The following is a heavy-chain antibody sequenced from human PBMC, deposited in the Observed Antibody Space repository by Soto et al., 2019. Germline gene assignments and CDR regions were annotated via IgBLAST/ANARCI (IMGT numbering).Heavy chain of an antibody. CDR1: GYTFTGYY. Sequence: ASVKVSCKASGYTFTGYYIHWVRQAPGQGLEWMGWINPNSGGTNYAQKFQGWVTMTRDTSISTAYMELSRLRSDDTAFYYCARDAGRDYYYYYMDVWGKGTTVTVSS. CDR2: INPNSGGT. CDR3: ARDAGRDYYYYYMDV. V-gene: IGHV1-2*04. J-gene: IGHJ6*03. D-gene: IGHD1-26*01.